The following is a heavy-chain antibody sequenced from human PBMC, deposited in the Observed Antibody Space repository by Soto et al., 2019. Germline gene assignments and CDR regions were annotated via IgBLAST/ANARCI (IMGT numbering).Heavy chain of an antibody. CDR2: ISAYNGNI. Sequence: AASVKVSCKASGYTFTSYGISWVRQAPGQGLEWMGWISAYNGNINYAQNFQGRLTMTTDTSTSTAYMELRSLRSDDTAVYFCARDGSYYGSGNFYSSDHYYGMDVWGHGTTVTVSS. D-gene: IGHD3-10*01. CDR1: GYTFTSYG. J-gene: IGHJ6*02. V-gene: IGHV1-18*01. CDR3: ARDGSYYGSGNFYSSDHYYGMDV.